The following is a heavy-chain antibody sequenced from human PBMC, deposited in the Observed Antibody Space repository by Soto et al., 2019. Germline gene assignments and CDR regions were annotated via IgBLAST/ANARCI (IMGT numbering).Heavy chain of an antibody. CDR2: IWYDGSNK. J-gene: IGHJ6*02. CDR1: GFTFSSYG. Sequence: GGSLRLSCAASGFTFSSYGMHWVRQAPGKGLEWVAVIWYDGSNKYYADSVKGRFTISRDNSKNTLDLQMNSLRAEDTAVYYCARCSPDCYDYYGMDVWGQGTTVTVSS. CDR3: ARCSPDCYDYYGMDV. D-gene: IGHD3-10*02. V-gene: IGHV3-33*01.